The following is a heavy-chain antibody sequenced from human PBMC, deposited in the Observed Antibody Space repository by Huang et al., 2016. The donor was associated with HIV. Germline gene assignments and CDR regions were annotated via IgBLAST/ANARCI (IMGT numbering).Heavy chain of an antibody. CDR3: ARNHDFWRGRMFAISYFDV. CDR1: GGSINTGRYY. J-gene: IGHJ2*01. Sequence: QMRFQDAVPGLVKPSGTLSLTCNVPGGSINTGRYYCGWVRQPPGRGLEWVGSLYYMGKMHFEPTLKGRVTMSADTYKNQFSLNLSAVAAADTARYYCARNHDFWRGRMFAISYFDVWGRGTLVTVAS. V-gene: IGHV4-39*01. D-gene: IGHD3-3*01. CDR2: LYYMGKM.